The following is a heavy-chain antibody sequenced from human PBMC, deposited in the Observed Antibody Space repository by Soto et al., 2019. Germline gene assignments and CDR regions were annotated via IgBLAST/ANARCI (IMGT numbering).Heavy chain of an antibody. J-gene: IGHJ2*01. CDR2: IVRLSGTA. CDR3: AISGNSRVYFDL. V-gene: IGHV1-69*01. D-gene: IGHD1-26*01. Sequence: QVQLVQSGAEVKKPGSSVKVSCKASGGTLNNFAVSWVRQAPGQGLEWMGGIVRLSGTANYAQKFQGRVTITSDESTRTAYMELRNLRSEDTAIYYCAISGNSRVYFDLWGRGTLVTVSS. CDR1: GGTLNNFA.